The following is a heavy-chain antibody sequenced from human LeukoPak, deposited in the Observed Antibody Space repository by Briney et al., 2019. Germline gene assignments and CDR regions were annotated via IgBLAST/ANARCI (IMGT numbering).Heavy chain of an antibody. D-gene: IGHD2-15*01. CDR2: IDFSGDYI. V-gene: IGHV3-48*03. CDR1: GFTFSSYE. CDR3: ARSVFSGVVAAQHEFDD. J-gene: IGHJ4*02. Sequence: GGSLRLSCAASGFTFSSYEMNWVRQGPGKGLEWVSTIDFSGDYIYYADSLKGRFTISRDNAKNSVHLQMNCLRAEDTAVYYCARSVFSGVVAAQHEFDDWGQGTLVTVSS.